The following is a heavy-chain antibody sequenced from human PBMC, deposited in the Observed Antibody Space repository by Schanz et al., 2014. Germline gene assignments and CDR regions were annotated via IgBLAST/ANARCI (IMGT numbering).Heavy chain of an antibody. CDR1: GFTFNSYA. Sequence: DVQLLESGGGLVQPGGSLRLSCAASGFTFNSYAMTWVRQAPGKGLEWVSSISHSGGSKYYADSVRGRFTISRDRFQNTLYLRMSSLRAEDTAVYYCARPRFDYGEVDCWGQGTLVTVSS. D-gene: IGHD4-17*01. CDR3: ARPRFDYGEVDC. CDR2: ISHSGGSK. V-gene: IGHV3-23*01. J-gene: IGHJ4*02.